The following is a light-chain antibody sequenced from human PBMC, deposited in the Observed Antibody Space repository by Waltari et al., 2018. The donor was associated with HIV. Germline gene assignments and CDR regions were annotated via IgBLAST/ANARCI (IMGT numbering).Light chain of an antibody. CDR1: NSDVGGYNY. V-gene: IGLV2-14*03. CDR2: DVT. J-gene: IGLJ1*01. CDR3: SSYTNCSSLYV. Sequence: QSALTQPASVSGSPGQSITISCPGTNSDVGGYNYVSWYQQHPGKAPELIIFDVTDRPSGFSDRFSGSKSGNTASLTISGLRSEDEADYYFSSYTNCSSLYVFGLGTKVTVL.